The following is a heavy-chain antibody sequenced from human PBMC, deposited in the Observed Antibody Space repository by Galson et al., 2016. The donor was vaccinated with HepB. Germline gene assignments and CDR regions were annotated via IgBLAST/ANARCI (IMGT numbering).Heavy chain of an antibody. CDR2: IHYSGST. CDR1: GGSITSRSHS. Sequence: ETLSPTCTVSGGSITSRSHSWAWIRQPPGKGLEWIGYIHYSGSTNYNHSLNSRVTISVDTSKNQFSMTLSSVTEAAQAVDYCARNTTADGTGSYSGSFDPWGQGTLVTVSS. D-gene: IGHD3-10*01. J-gene: IGHJ5*02. CDR3: ARNTTADGTGSYSGSFDP. V-gene: IGHV4-61*05.